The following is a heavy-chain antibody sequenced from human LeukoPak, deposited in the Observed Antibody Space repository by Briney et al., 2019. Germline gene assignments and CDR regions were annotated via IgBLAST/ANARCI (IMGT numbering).Heavy chain of an antibody. D-gene: IGHD3-10*01. CDR2: ISGSGGST. J-gene: IGHJ4*02. CDR1: GFTLSSFA. CDR3: AKYGSPNYY. Sequence: GGSLKLSFPASGFTLSSFAMSWSPQAPGKGLEWVSAISGSGGSTYYADSVKGRFTISRDNSKNTLYLQMNSLRAEDTAVYYCAKYGSPNYYWGQGTLVTVSS. V-gene: IGHV3-23*01.